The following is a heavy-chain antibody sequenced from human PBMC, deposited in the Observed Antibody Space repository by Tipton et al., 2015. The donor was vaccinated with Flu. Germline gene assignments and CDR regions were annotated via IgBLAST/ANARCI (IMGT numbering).Heavy chain of an antibody. CDR2: IHHRGST. CDR1: GEALTNGRY. D-gene: IGHD4-17*01. J-gene: IGHJ4*02. CDR3: ARDRPYGDFSETLDY. V-gene: IGHV4-38-2*02. Sequence: GEALTNGRYWDWVRQPPGKGLEWIGNIHHRGSTYYSPPLKSRVTISMDTSKNQFSLTLISVTAADTAIYYCARDRPYGDFSETLDYWGQGMLVTISS.